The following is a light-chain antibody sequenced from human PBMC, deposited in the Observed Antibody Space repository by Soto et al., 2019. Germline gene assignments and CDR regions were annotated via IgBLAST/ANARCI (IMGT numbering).Light chain of an antibody. V-gene: IGKV3D-20*02. Sequence: EIVLTQSPGTLSLSPGERATLSCRASQSVSSSFLAWYQQRPGQAPRLLIYGASTRATGIPARFSGSGSGTDFTLTINSLEPEDFAVYYCQQRSSWPITFGQGTRL. J-gene: IGKJ5*01. CDR2: GAS. CDR1: QSVSSSF. CDR3: QQRSSWPIT.